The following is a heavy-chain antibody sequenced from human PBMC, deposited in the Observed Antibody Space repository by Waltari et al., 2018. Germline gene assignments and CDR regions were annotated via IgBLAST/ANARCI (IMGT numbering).Heavy chain of an antibody. J-gene: IGHJ1*01. Sequence: QVQLVQSGAEVKKPGASVKVSCKVSGYTLPELPMHWVRQAPGKGLEWMGGFDPEDGETIYAQKFQGRVTMTEDTSTDTAYMELSSLRSEDTAVYYCATGFIVGAIIGRRTQYFQHWGQGTLVTVSS. CDR3: ATGFIVGAIIGRRTQYFQH. CDR2: FDPEDGET. D-gene: IGHD1-26*01. V-gene: IGHV1-24*01. CDR1: GYTLPELP.